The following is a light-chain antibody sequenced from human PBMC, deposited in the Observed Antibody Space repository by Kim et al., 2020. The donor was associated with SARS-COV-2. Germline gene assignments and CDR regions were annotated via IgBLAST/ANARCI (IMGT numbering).Light chain of an antibody. CDR3: QQSNSTPFT. CDR1: QSISNY. V-gene: IGKV1-39*01. CDR2: AAS. J-gene: IGKJ4*01. Sequence: DIEMTQSPSSLSATVGDRVTISCRASQSISNYLNWYQQKPGKAPKLLIYAASSLQSGVPSRFSGSGSGTDFTLTISSLQPEDFATYYCQQSNSTPFTFGGGTKVDIK.